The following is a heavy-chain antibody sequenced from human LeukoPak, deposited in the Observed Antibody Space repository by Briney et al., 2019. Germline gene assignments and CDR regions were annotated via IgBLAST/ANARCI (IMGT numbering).Heavy chain of an antibody. D-gene: IGHD7-27*01. V-gene: IGHV3-53*01. CDR3: ARAKWRTGTDRSFDY. Sequence: PGGSLRLFCGASGFTVSSNYMSWFRQDPGKGLEWVSVIYSGGSTYYADSVKGRFTISRDNSKNTLYLQMNSLRAEDTAVYYCARAKWRTGTDRSFDYWGQGTLVTVSS. CDR2: IYSGGST. J-gene: IGHJ4*02. CDR1: GFTVSSNY.